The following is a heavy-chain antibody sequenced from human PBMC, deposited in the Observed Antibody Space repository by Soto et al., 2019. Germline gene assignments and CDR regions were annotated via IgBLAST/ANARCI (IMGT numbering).Heavy chain of an antibody. V-gene: IGHV3-7*01. CDR1: GFTFDTSW. CDR3: VRERISS. Sequence: EVQLVESGGGLVQPGGSLRLSCAASGFTFDTSWMTWVRQAPGKGLEWVANIKQDGSEKYYVDSVKGRFTISRDNAKNSLYLQMNSLRAEDTDVYYCVRERISSWGQGTLVTVSS. D-gene: IGHD2-15*01. J-gene: IGHJ5*02. CDR2: IKQDGSEK.